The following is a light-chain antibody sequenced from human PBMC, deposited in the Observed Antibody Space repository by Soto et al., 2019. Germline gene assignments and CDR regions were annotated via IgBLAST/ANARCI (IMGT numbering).Light chain of an antibody. J-gene: IGKJ5*01. Sequence: IQLTQSTSCLSASVGDSVTLTCRASQGISSYLAWYQQKPGKAPKLLIYAASTLQSGVPSRFSGSGSGTDFTLTISSLQPEDFATYYCQQLNSYPITFGQGTRLEIK. CDR3: QQLNSYPIT. CDR2: AAS. V-gene: IGKV1-9*01. CDR1: QGISSY.